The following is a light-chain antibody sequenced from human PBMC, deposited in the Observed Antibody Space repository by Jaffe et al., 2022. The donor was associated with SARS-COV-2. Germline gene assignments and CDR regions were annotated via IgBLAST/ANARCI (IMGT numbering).Light chain of an antibody. V-gene: IGLV3-19*01. CDR3: HSRDTSGNLVL. CDR2: GND. Sequence: SSELTQDPAVSVALGQTVRITCQGDSLRTYYASWYQQMPGQAPILVIYGNDNRPSGIPDRFSGSSSGDAASLIITGAQAEDEADYYCHSRDTSGNLVLFGGGTRLTVL. J-gene: IGLJ2*01. CDR1: SLRTYY.